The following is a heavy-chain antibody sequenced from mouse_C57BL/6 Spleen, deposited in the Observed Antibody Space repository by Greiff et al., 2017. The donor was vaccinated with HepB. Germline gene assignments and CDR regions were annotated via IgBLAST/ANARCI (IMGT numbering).Heavy chain of an antibody. Sequence: EVKLVESGGGLVQPGGSLSLSCAASGFTFTDYYMSWVRHPPGKALEWLGFIRNKANGYTTEYSASVKGRFTISRDNSQSILYLQMNALRAEDSATYYCARLDEGGSWFAYWGQGTLVTVSA. J-gene: IGHJ3*01. V-gene: IGHV7-3*01. CDR3: ARLDEGGSWFAY. CDR1: GFTFTDYY. CDR2: IRNKANGYTT.